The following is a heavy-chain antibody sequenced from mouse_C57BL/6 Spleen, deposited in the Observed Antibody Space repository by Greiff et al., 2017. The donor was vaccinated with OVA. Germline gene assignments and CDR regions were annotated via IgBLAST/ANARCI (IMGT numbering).Heavy chain of an antibody. CDR3: THGRSYAMDY. CDR1: GFNIKDDY. Sequence: EVQLQQSGAELVRPGASVKLSCTASGFNIKDDYMHWVKQRPEQGLEWIGWIDPENGDTEYASKFQGKATITADTSSNTAYLQLSSLTSEDTAVYYCTHGRSYAMDYWGQGTSVTVSS. V-gene: IGHV14-4*01. CDR2: IDPENGDT. J-gene: IGHJ4*01. D-gene: IGHD1-1*01.